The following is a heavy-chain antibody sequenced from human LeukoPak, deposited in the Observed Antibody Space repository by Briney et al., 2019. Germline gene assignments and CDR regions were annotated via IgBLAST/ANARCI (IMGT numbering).Heavy chain of an antibody. CDR3: AKWSSGYRTTVEDWYFDL. V-gene: IGHV3-23*01. J-gene: IGHJ2*01. D-gene: IGHD4-17*01. CDR2: ISGSGGST. CDR1: GFTVSSNY. Sequence: GGSLRLSCAASGFTVSSNYMSWVRQAPGKGLEWVSAISGSGGSTYYADSVKGRFTISRDNSKNTLYLQMNSLRAEDTAVYYCAKWSSGYRTTVEDWYFDLWGRGTLVTVSS.